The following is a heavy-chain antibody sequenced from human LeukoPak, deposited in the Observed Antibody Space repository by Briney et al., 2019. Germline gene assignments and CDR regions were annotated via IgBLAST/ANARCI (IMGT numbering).Heavy chain of an antibody. J-gene: IGHJ4*02. CDR3: ARAPAYCSSTSCHFDY. CDR1: GITLSNYG. Sequence: PGGSLRLSCAVSGITLSNYGMSWVRQAPGKGLEWVAGISDSGGRTNYADSVKGRFTISRGNSKNTLYLQMNSLRAEDTAVYYCARAPAYCSSTSCHFDYWGQGTLVTVSS. V-gene: IGHV3-23*01. CDR2: ISDSGGRT. D-gene: IGHD2-2*01.